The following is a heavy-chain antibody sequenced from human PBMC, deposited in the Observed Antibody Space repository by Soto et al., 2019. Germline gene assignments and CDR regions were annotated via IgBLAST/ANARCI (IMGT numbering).Heavy chain of an antibody. CDR1: GYTFTSYG. CDR2: ISAYNGNT. CDR3: ARGTGRYNWNDGRFLDY. D-gene: IGHD1-20*01. V-gene: IGHV1-18*01. J-gene: IGHJ4*02. Sequence: GASVKVSCKASGYTFTSYGISWVRQAPGQGIEWMGWISAYNGNTNYAQKLQGRVTMTTDTSTSTAYMELRSLRSDDTAVYYCARGTGRYNWNDGRFLDYCGQGTLVPVSS.